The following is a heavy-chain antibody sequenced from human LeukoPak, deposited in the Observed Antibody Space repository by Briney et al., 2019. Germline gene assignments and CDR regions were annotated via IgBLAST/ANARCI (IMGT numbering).Heavy chain of an antibody. Sequence: PSETLSLTCTVSGGSISGYYWSWIRRPPGKGLEWIGYVYYAGSANYNPSLKSRVTMSIDMSKNQFSLKLTSVTAADTAVYYCARRGSFGGNRDAFDLWGQGTMVTVSS. CDR2: VYYAGSA. CDR3: ARRGSFGGNRDAFDL. V-gene: IGHV4-59*08. D-gene: IGHD4-23*01. J-gene: IGHJ3*01. CDR1: GGSISGYY.